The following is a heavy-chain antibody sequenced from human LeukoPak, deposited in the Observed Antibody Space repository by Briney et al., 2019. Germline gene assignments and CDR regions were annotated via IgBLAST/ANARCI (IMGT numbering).Heavy chain of an antibody. D-gene: IGHD3-16*01. Sequence: GGSLRLSCAASGFTFSTYSMNWVRQAPGKGLEWVSYISSGSSIIYYADSVKGRFTISRDNSKNTLYLQMDSLRAEDTAVYYCAKRVFGGVDIWGQGTKVTVSS. V-gene: IGHV3-48*01. CDR1: GFTFSTYS. J-gene: IGHJ3*02. CDR2: ISSGSSII. CDR3: AKRVFGGVDI.